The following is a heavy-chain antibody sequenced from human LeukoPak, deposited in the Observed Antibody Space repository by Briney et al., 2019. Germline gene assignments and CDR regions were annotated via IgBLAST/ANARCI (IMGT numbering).Heavy chain of an antibody. D-gene: IGHD2-15*01. CDR2: IIPIFGTA. Sequence: SVKVSCKAPGGTFSSYAISWVRQAPGQGLEWMGGIIPIFGTANYAQKFQGRVTITADESTSTAYMELSSLRSEDTAVYYCARSGYCSGGSCYSNYYYGMDVWGKGTTVTVSS. V-gene: IGHV1-69*01. CDR1: GGTFSSYA. J-gene: IGHJ6*04. CDR3: ARSGYCSGGSCYSNYYYGMDV.